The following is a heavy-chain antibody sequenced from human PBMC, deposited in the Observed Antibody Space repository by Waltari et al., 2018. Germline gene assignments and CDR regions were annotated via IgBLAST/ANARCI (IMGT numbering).Heavy chain of an antibody. D-gene: IGHD2-15*01. J-gene: IGHJ5*02. CDR3: ARDRGRGLYLDT. CDR2: VHNSGRT. Sequence: QLQLQQAGPGLVKPSGTFSLPCAVSGDSLRANNWWSWVRQSPGRGLEWIGQVHNSGRTNYNPSFASRVIVSLDTSSGRISLRVTSATAADTAMYYCARDRGRGLYLDTWGQGILVTVS. V-gene: IGHV4-4*02. CDR1: GDSLRANNW.